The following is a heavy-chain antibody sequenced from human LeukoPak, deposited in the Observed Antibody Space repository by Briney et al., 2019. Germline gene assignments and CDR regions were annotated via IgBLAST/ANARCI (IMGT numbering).Heavy chain of an antibody. CDR1: GFTFSSYS. Sequence: GGSLRLSCAASGFTFSSYSMNWVRQAPGKGLEWVSSISSSSSYIYYADSVKGRFTISRDNAKNSLYLQMNSLRAEDTAVYYCARGDDYGGQRQSYWGQGTLVTVSS. D-gene: IGHD4-23*01. J-gene: IGHJ4*02. CDR2: ISSSSSYI. CDR3: ARGDDYGGQRQSY. V-gene: IGHV3-21*01.